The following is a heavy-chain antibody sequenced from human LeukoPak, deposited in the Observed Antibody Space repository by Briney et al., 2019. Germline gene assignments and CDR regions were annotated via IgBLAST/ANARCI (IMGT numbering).Heavy chain of an antibody. CDR2: IKSETDGGTT. CDR1: GFTFSNAW. V-gene: IGHV3-15*01. CDR3: TTVYDSGGYRFDP. D-gene: IGHD3-22*01. J-gene: IGHJ5*02. Sequence: PGGSLRLSCAASGFTFSNAWMSWVRQAPGKGLEWVGRIKSETDGGTTDYAAPVKGRFTISRDDSENTLFLQMNSLKTEDTAVYYCTTVYDSGGYRFDPWGQGTLVTVSS.